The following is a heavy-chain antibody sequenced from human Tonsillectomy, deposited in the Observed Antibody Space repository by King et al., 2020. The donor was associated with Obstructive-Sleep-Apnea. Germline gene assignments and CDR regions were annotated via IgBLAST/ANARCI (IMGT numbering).Heavy chain of an antibody. D-gene: IGHD3-16*01. J-gene: IGHJ3*01. V-gene: IGHV3-48*04. CDR2: ISSSTSTI. CDR3: ATGGPDAFDF. Sequence: VQLVESGGGLVQPGGSLRLSCAASGITFSSYSMNWVRQAPGKGLEWGSYISSSTSTIYHADSVKGRFTISRDNAKNSLYLQMNSPRAEDTAVYYCATGGPDAFDFWGRGTMVTVSS. CDR1: GITFSSYS.